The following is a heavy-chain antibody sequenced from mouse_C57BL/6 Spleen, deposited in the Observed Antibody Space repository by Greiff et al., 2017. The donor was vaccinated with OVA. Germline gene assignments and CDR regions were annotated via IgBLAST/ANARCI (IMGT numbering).Heavy chain of an antibody. CDR2: IDPSDSYT. CDR1: GYTFTSYW. Sequence: QVQLQQPGAELVKPGASVKLSCKASGYTFTSYWMQWVKLRPGQGLEWIGEIDPSDSYTNYNQKFKGKATLTVDTSSSTAYMQLSSLTSEDSAVYYCARQKETTVVATDYWGQGTTLTVSS. CDR3: ARQKETTVVATDY. V-gene: IGHV1-50*01. D-gene: IGHD1-1*01. J-gene: IGHJ2*01.